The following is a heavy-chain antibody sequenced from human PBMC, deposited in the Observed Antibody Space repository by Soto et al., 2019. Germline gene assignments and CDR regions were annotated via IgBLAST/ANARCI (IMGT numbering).Heavy chain of an antibody. V-gene: IGHV1-69*01. CDR3: ASAKRVRGGQWLGYFDS. CDR1: GCTFSIYA. J-gene: IGHJ4*02. D-gene: IGHD6-19*01. CDR2: IIPIFGTA. Sequence: QVQLLQSGAEVKKPGSSVNVSCKASGCTFSIYAISWVRQAPGQGLEWMGGIIPIFGTANYTQKFQGRVTITADESTSTAYMELSSLRSEDTAVYYCASAKRVRGGQWLGYFDSGGQGALVTVSS.